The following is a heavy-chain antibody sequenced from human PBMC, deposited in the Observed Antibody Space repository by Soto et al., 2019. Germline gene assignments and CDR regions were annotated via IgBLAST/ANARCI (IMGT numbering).Heavy chain of an antibody. CDR1: GGTIISHD. CDR3: ARHRITIFGVGPNWFDP. J-gene: IGHJ5*02. V-gene: IGHV4-59*08. Sequence: HTNTVAGGTIISHDGSWIRKPPGKGLEWIGYIYYSGSTNYNPSLKSRVTISVDTSKNQFSLKLSSVTAADTAVYYCARHRITIFGVGPNWFDPCAQRTLVTVPS. CDR2: IYYSGST. D-gene: IGHD3-3*01.